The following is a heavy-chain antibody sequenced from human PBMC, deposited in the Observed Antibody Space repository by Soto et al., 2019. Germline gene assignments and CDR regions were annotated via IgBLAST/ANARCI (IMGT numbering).Heavy chain of an antibody. J-gene: IGHJ4*02. D-gene: IGHD1-1*01. CDR2: SSNSGTFA. CDR3: ARSGDNYNLLDY. V-gene: IGHV3-11*06. Sequence: GRSLRLSCAASGFTFNEYYISWIRQATGKGLEWISYSSNSGTFARYADSVKGRFSISRDNAKNSLYLQINSLRGDDTAIYYCARSGDNYNLLDYWGQGTTVTVSS. CDR1: GFTFNEYY.